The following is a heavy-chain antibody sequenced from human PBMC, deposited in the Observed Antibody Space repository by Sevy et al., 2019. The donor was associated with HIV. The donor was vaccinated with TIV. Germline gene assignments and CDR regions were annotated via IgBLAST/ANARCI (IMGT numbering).Heavy chain of an antibody. D-gene: IGHD2-15*01. CDR1: GFTFSSYS. CDR3: AREGIVVGWAFDI. Sequence: GGSLRLSCAASGFTFSSYSMNWVRQAPGKGLEWVSYISSSSSTIYYADSVKGRFTNSRDNANNSLYLQMNSLRAEDTSVYYCAREGIVVGWAFDIWGQGTMVTVSS. CDR2: ISSSSSTI. V-gene: IGHV3-48*01. J-gene: IGHJ3*02.